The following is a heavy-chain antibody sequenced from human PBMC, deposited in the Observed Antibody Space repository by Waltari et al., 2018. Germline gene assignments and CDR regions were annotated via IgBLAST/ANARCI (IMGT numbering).Heavy chain of an antibody. D-gene: IGHD2-21*01. Sequence: QVQLVQSGAEVKKPGASVKVSCKASGYIFTSSYMHWVRQAPRQGLGWMGIINPGGGSTIYAQKFQGRVTMTRDTSTSTVYMELSSLRSEDTAVYYCARDTGALWMDVWGQGTTVTVSS. CDR2: INPGGGST. V-gene: IGHV1-46*01. CDR1: GYIFTSSY. J-gene: IGHJ6*02. CDR3: ARDTGALWMDV.